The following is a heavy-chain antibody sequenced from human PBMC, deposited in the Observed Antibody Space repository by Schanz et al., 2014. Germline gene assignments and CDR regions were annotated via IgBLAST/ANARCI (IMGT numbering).Heavy chain of an antibody. CDR2: IIPVLAIA. V-gene: IGHV1-69*02. Sequence: VQLVQSGAEVKKPGSSVKVSCTASGGTFSSYTISWIRQAPGQGLEWMGRIIPVLAIADYAQKFQGRVTITADSSTNTAYLEVSSLRFEDTAMYYCARGYGDSPTDFWGQGTLVIVSS. D-gene: IGHD4-17*01. J-gene: IGHJ4*02. CDR3: ARGYGDSPTDF. CDR1: GGTFSSYT.